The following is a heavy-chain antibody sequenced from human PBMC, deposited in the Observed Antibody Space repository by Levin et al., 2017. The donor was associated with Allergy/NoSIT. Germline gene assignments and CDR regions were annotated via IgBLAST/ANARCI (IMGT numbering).Heavy chain of an antibody. CDR2: IDWDDDQ. V-gene: IGHV2-70*11. Sequence: QTLSLTCTFSGFSLTTDGMCVGWIRQPPGKALEWLARIDWDDDQYYSTSLKTRLTISKDASKNKVVLTVTNMDPVDTATYYCARMTGYIYDNNYYYYVDVWGKGTTVTVSS. CDR3: ARMTGYIYDNNYYYYVDV. CDR1: GFSLTTDGMC. J-gene: IGHJ6*03. D-gene: IGHD5-18*01.